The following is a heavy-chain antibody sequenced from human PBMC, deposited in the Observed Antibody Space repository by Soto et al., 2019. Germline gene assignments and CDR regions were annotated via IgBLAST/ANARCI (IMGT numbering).Heavy chain of an antibody. CDR1: GFTFSSYG. V-gene: IGHV3-30*03. Sequence: PGGSLRLSCAASGFTFSSYGMHWVRQAPGKGLEWVAVISYDGSNKYYADSVKGRFTISRDNSKNTLYLQMNSLRAEDTAVYYCARDRASNYGMDVWGQGTTVTVS. D-gene: IGHD4-4*01. CDR2: ISYDGSNK. J-gene: IGHJ6*02. CDR3: ARDRASNYGMDV.